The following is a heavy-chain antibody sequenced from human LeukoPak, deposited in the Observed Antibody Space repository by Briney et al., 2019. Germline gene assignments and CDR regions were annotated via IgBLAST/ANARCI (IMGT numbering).Heavy chain of an antibody. CDR3: ARDGGLHTNFDY. Sequence: GGSLRLSCAASGFSFRNYWMGWVRQAPGKGLEWVANTKPDGSAEYYADSVRGRFTASRDNANNLLYLQMNRLRAEDTAVYYCARDGGLHTNFDYWAREPCSPSPQ. CDR2: TKPDGSAE. D-gene: IGHD2-15*01. V-gene: IGHV3-7*01. J-gene: IGHJ4*02. CDR1: GFSFRNYW.